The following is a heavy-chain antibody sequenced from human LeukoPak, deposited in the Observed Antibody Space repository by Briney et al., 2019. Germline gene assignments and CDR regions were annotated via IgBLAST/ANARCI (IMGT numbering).Heavy chain of an antibody. CDR3: ARERRAAAGWFDP. CDR1: GXTVSSNY. D-gene: IGHD6-13*01. Sequence: TGGSLRLSWAASGXTVSSNYVSWVRQAPGKGPEWVSVIYSGGSTYYADSVKGRFTISRHNSKNTLYLQMNSLRAEDTAVYYCARERRAAAGWFDPWGQGTLVTVSS. V-gene: IGHV3-53*04. J-gene: IGHJ5*02. CDR2: IYSGGST.